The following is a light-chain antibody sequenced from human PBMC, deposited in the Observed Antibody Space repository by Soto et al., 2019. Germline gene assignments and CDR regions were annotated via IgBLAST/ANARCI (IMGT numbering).Light chain of an antibody. CDR2: AAS. CDR3: QQSHSIPYT. Sequence: DIQMTQSPSSLSASVGDRVTITCRASQTNSSYLNWYQQKPGKAPKLLIYAASSLQSGVPSRFSGSGSGTDFTLTISSLLPEDFATYYCQQSHSIPYTFGQGTKLEIK. V-gene: IGKV1-39*01. J-gene: IGKJ2*01. CDR1: QTNSSY.